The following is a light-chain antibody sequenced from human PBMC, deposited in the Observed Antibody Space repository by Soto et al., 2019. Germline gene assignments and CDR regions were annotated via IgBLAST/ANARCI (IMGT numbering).Light chain of an antibody. CDR2: GNS. V-gene: IGLV1-40*01. CDR1: SSNIGANYD. CDR3: QSYDSTLSARYV. Sequence: QSVLTQPPSVSGAPGQRVTISRTGSSSNIGANYDVHWYQQRPGTAPKLLIFGNSNRPSGVPDRFSGSKSGTSASLAITGLQAEDEGDYYCQSYDSTLSARYVFGTGTKVTVL. J-gene: IGLJ1*01.